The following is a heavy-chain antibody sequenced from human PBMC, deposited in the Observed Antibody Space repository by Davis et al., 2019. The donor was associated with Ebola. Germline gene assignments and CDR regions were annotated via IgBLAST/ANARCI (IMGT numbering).Heavy chain of an antibody. CDR1: GGSISSSSYY. V-gene: IGHV4-39*01. CDR3: ARGTTIFGVVISGWFDP. J-gene: IGHJ5*02. Sequence: MPSETLSLTCTVSGGSISSSSYYWGWIRQPPGKGLEWIGSIYYSGSTYYNPSLKSRVTISVDTSKNQFSLKLSSVTAADTAVYYCARGTTIFGVVISGWFDPWGQGTLVTVSS. D-gene: IGHD3-3*01. CDR2: IYYSGST.